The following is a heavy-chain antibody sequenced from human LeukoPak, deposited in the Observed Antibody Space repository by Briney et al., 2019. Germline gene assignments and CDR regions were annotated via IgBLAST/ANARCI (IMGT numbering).Heavy chain of an antibody. CDR3: ARGHSSGYYSSDFQH. CDR2: INPSGGST. D-gene: IGHD3-22*01. Sequence: GASVKVSCKASGYTFTSYYMHWVRQAPGQGLEWMGIINPSGGSTSYAQKFQGRVTMTRDTSTSTVYMELSSLRSEDTAVYYCARGHSSGYYSSDFQHWGQGTLVTVSS. V-gene: IGHV1-46*01. CDR1: GYTFTSYY. J-gene: IGHJ1*01.